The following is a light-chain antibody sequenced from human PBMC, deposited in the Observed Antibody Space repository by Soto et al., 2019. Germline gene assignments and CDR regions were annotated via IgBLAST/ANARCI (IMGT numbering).Light chain of an antibody. CDR2: DAS. CDR1: QTVRNNY. J-gene: IGKJ1*01. Sequence: EFVLTKSPGTLTLSAGERDNLSGMASQTVRNNYLAWYQQKPGQAPRLLIYDASSRATGIPDRFRGGGSGTDFTLTISRLEPEDFAVYYCQQYGSSPRTFGQGTKVDIK. V-gene: IGKV3-20*01. CDR3: QQYGSSPRT.